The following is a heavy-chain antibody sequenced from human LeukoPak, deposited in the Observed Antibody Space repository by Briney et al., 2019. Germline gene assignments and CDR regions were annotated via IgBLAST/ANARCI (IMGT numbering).Heavy chain of an antibody. CDR2: IRQDESER. CDR3: ARLSAYYYGSYFYYYMDV. D-gene: IGHD3-10*01. CDR1: GFTFTNYW. V-gene: IGHV3-7*01. Sequence: PGGSLRLSCAASGFTFTNYWIHWVRQAPGKGLEWVANIRQDESERYFADSVKGRFTISRDNAKKSVYLHMSSLRAEDTALYYCARLSAYYYGSYFYYYMDVWGKGTTVTVSS. J-gene: IGHJ6*03.